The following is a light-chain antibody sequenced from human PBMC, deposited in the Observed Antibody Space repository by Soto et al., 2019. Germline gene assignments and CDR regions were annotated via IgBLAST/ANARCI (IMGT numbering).Light chain of an antibody. CDR3: QQRSKWPPFT. Sequence: EIVLTQSPGTLSVSPGERATLSCRTSQSVSSYLAWYQQKPGQAPGLLIYDATNRATGTPARFSGSGSGTDFTLTINSLEPEDFAVYYCQQRSKWPPFTFGQGTRLEFK. V-gene: IGKV3-11*01. J-gene: IGKJ5*01. CDR2: DAT. CDR1: QSVSSY.